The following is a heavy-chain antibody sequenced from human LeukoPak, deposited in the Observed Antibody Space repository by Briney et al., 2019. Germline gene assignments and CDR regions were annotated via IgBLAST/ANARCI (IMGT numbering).Heavy chain of an antibody. CDR2: MNPNSGNT. Sequence: ASVKVSCKASGYTFTSYDINWVRQATGQGLEWMGWMNPNSGNTGYAQKFQGRVTMTRNTSISTAYMEPSSLRSEDTAVYYCAAHNDYRFRDFDYWGQGTLVTVSS. CDR3: AAHNDYRFRDFDY. CDR1: GYTFTSYD. J-gene: IGHJ4*02. D-gene: IGHD4-11*01. V-gene: IGHV1-8*01.